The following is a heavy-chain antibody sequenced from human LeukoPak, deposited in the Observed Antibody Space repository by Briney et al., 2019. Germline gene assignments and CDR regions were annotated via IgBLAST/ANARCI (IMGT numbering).Heavy chain of an antibody. J-gene: IGHJ4*02. D-gene: IGHD1-20*01. Sequence: HPGGSLRLSCVASGFTFSNYAMSWVRQAPGKGLEYVSPISASGLSTYYTDSVRGRFTNSRDNSKNTLYLQMHSLRAEDPAVYYCAKETSITGAGDFWGQGALVTVSS. V-gene: IGHV3-23*01. CDR1: GFTFSNYA. CDR2: ISASGLST. CDR3: AKETSITGAGDF.